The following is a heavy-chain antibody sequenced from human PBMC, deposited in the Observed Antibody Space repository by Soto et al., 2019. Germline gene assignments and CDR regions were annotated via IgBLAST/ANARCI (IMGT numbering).Heavy chain of an antibody. J-gene: IGHJ5*02. CDR2: IIPIFGTA. CDR1: GGTFSSYA. Sequence: QVPLVQSGAEVKKPGSSVKVSCKASGGTFSSYAISWVRQAPGQGLEWMGGIIPIFGTANYAQKFQGRVTITADESTSTAYMELSSLRSEDTAVYYCASSGEEDIVVVPAPEAWGQGTLVTVSS. V-gene: IGHV1-69*01. CDR3: ASSGEEDIVVVPAPEA. D-gene: IGHD2-2*01.